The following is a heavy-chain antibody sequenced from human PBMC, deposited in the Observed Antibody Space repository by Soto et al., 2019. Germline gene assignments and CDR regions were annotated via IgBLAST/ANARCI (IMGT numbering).Heavy chain of an antibody. Sequence: QAQLVQSGPEVKQPGASVKISCKASGYTFISYAISWVRQAPGQGLQWMGWVSAEDGSTNYAERIQGRVTMTTDTHTKTAYMELRSLGYDDPAVYYGARAPRKPRYSRRGGGLDPWGQGTPVTVSS. D-gene: IGHD1-26*01. CDR3: ARAPRKPRYSRRGGGLDP. V-gene: IGHV1-18*01. CDR2: VSAEDGST. J-gene: IGHJ5*02. CDR1: GYTFISYA.